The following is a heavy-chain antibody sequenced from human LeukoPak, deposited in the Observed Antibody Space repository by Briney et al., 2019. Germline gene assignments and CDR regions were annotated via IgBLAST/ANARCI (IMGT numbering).Heavy chain of an antibody. V-gene: IGHV3-21*01. J-gene: IGHJ4*02. Sequence: GGSLRLSCAASGFTFSTYSMNWVRQAPGKGLEWVSSISSSSSYIYYADSMKGRFTISRDNARNSLYLQMNSLRAEDTAVYYCARERLDERFDYWGQGTLVTVSS. CDR2: ISSSSSYI. D-gene: IGHD6-19*01. CDR1: GFTFSTYS. CDR3: ARERLDERFDY.